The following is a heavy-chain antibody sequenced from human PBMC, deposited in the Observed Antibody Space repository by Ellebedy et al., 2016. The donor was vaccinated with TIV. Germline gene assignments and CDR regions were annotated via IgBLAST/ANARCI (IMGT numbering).Heavy chain of an antibody. CDR2: ISNSAI. D-gene: IGHD2-15*01. Sequence: PGGSLRLSCAASGFTFSSYTMNRVRQAPGKGLEWVSYISNSAIYYADSVKGRFTISRDNAKNSLYLQLSSLRAEDTAVYYCEKGGGCSGGTCYYPDVWGQGTLVTVSS. CDR3: EKGGGCSGGTCYYPDV. CDR1: GFTFSSYT. V-gene: IGHV3-48*01. J-gene: IGHJ4*02.